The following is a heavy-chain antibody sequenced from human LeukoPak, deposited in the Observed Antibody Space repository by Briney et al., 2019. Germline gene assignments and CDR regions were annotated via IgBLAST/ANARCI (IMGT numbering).Heavy chain of an antibody. D-gene: IGHD3-22*01. CDR2: INWNGAWT. V-gene: IGHV3-20*04. J-gene: IGHJ5*02. CDR3: AGYYYDSSRGLDL. CDR1: GFEFDDYG. Sequence: GGSLRLSCAASGFEFDDYGMSWVRQAPGKGLEWVCDINWNGAWTGYADSVKGRFTISRDNAKNSLYLQMNSLRAEDTALYYCAGYYYDSSRGLDLWGQGTLVTVSA.